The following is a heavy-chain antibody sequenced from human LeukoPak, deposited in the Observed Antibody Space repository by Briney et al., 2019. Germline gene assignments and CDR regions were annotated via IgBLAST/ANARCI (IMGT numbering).Heavy chain of an antibody. Sequence: SETLSLTCNVSGYSISSGYYWGWIRQPPGKGLEWIGSIYHSGSTYYNPSLKSRVTISVDTSKNQFSLKLSSVTAADTAVYYCARARHPYCGGDCYYDYWGQGTLVTVSS. V-gene: IGHV4-38-2*02. CDR3: ARARHPYCGGDCYYDY. CDR2: IYHSGST. CDR1: GYSISSGYY. J-gene: IGHJ4*02. D-gene: IGHD2-21*01.